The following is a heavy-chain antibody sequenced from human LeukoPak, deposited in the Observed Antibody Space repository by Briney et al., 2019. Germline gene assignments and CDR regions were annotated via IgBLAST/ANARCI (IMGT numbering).Heavy chain of an antibody. V-gene: IGHV3-11*01. CDR3: ARVSYFDFAGMDV. CDR2: ISSSGSTI. CDR1: GFTFSDYY. D-gene: IGHD3-9*01. J-gene: IGHJ6*02. Sequence: KSGGSLRLFCAASGFTFSDYYMSWIRQAPGKGLEWVSYISSSGSTIYYADSVKGRFTISRDNAKNSLYLQMNSLRAEDTAVYYCARVSYFDFAGMDVWGQGTTVTVSS.